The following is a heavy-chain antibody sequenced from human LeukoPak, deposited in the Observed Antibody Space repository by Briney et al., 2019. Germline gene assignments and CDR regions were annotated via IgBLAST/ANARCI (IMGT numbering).Heavy chain of an antibody. J-gene: IGHJ4*02. Sequence: SETLSLTCAVSGHSISSGYYWVWIRQPPGKGLEWIGSIYYSGNTYYNASLKSQVSISIDTSKNQFSLRLTSVTAADTAVYYCARQTGSGLFILPGGQGTLVTVSS. CDR1: GHSISSGYY. CDR3: ARQTGSGLFILP. CDR2: IYYSGNT. D-gene: IGHD3/OR15-3a*01. V-gene: IGHV4-38-2*01.